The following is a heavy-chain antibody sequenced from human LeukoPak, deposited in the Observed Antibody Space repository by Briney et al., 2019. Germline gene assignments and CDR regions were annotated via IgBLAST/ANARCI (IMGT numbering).Heavy chain of an antibody. CDR3: ARLLGHDPNDY. V-gene: IGHV4-34*01. J-gene: IGHJ4*02. Sequence: SETLSLTCAVYGGSFSVYYWSWIRQPPGKGLEWIGEINHSGSTNYNPSLKSRVTISVDTSKNQFSLKLSSVTAADAAVYYCARLLGHDPNDYWGQGTLVTVSS. CDR2: INHSGST. D-gene: IGHD1-1*01. CDR1: GGSFSVYY.